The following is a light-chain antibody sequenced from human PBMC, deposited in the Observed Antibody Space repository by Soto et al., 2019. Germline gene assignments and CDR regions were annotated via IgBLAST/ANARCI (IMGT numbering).Light chain of an antibody. CDR2: GAS. V-gene: IGKV3-20*01. CDR3: QQYGSSRT. J-gene: IGKJ2*02. CDR1: QSVSSSY. Sequence: EIELTQSPGTLSLSPGERATLSCRASQSVSSSYLAWYQQKPGQAPRLLIYGASSRPNGIPDRFSGSGSGTDFTLTISRLEPEEFAVYYCQQYGSSRTFGQGTKLEIK.